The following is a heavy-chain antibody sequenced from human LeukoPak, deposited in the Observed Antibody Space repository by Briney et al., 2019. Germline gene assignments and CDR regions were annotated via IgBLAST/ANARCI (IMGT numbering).Heavy chain of an antibody. CDR3: ARGAAAGYVGAFDI. CDR2: INPNSGGT. D-gene: IGHD6-13*01. V-gene: IGHV1-2*02. CDR1: GYTFTGYY. Sequence: ASVKVSCKASGYTFTGYYMHWVRQAPGQGLEWMGWINPNSGGTNYAQKFQGRVTMTRDTSISTAYMELSRLRSDDTAVYYCARGAAAGYVGAFDILGQGTMVTVSS. J-gene: IGHJ3*02.